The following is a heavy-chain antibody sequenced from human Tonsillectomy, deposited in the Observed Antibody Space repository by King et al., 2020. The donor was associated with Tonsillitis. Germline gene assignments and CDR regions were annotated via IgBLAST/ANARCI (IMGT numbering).Heavy chain of an antibody. D-gene: IGHD3-16*01. CDR3: ERDLGGYVGY. CDR1: RFTLSSYA. J-gene: IGHJ4*02. CDR2: ISYDGSNK. Sequence: QLVQSGGGVFQPGRSLRLSCAASRFTLSSYAMHSVRQAPGKGLEWVAVISYDGSNKYYADAVKGRFTISRDNSKNTLYLQMNSLRAEDTAVYYCERDLGGYVGYWGQGTLVTVSS. V-gene: IGHV3-30-3*01.